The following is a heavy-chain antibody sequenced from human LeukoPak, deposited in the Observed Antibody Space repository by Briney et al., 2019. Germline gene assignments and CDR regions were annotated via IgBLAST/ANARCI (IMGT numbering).Heavy chain of an antibody. Sequence: PGGSLRLSCAAPGFTFSSYAMSWVRQAPGKGLEWVSDITGSGGSTHYADSVKGRFTISRDNSKNTLYLQMNSLRAEDTAVYYCAKWAVSGRGFDYWGQGTLVTVSS. D-gene: IGHD6-19*01. J-gene: IGHJ4*02. CDR2: ITGSGGST. V-gene: IGHV3-23*01. CDR1: GFTFSSYA. CDR3: AKWAVSGRGFDY.